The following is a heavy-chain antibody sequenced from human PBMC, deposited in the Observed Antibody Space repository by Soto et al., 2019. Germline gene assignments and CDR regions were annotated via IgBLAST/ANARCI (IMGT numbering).Heavy chain of an antibody. CDR1: GSTFTSLA. V-gene: IGHV1-18*04. Sequence: QVQLVQSGAEVKKPGASMKVSCKASGSTFTSLAISWVRQAPGQELEWMGWNNVYNGDTNYARKFQGRVSITAASSTDTAYLELRSLRTDNTAEYYSAKDAPSRPLGATIHFDHWGQGTLV. CDR3: AKDAPSRPLGATIHFDH. J-gene: IGHJ4*02. D-gene: IGHD3-9*01. CDR2: NNVYNGDT.